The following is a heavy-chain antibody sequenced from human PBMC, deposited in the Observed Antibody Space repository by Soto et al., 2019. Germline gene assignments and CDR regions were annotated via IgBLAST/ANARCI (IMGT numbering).Heavy chain of an antibody. CDR1: GFTFSSYG. D-gene: IGHD2-2*01. CDR2: ISYDGSNK. CDR3: AKAKDIVVVPAASFDY. V-gene: IGHV3-30*18. Sequence: PGGSLRLSCAASGFTFSSYGMHWVRQAPGKGLEWVAVISYDGSNKYYADSVKGRFTISRDNSKNTLYLQMNSLRAEDTAVYYCAKAKDIVVVPAASFDYWGQGTLVTVSS. J-gene: IGHJ4*02.